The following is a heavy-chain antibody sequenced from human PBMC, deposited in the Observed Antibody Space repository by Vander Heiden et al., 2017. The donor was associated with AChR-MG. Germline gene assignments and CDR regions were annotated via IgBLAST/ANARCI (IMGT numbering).Heavy chain of an antibody. CDR1: GGAIIDYY. Sequence: QVQQHQWGVGPLVPSGTLSPIRAVHGGAIIDYYRTWIRQPPGKGLEWIGEIDQSGSTNYNSSLKSRVTMSVDTYKKQFSLTLTSVTAADTAVYYGARGAIAVSREYEYWGQGTLGTVSS. D-gene: IGHD6-19*01. CDR3: ARGAIAVSREYEY. V-gene: IGHV4-34*01. J-gene: IGHJ4*02. CDR2: IDQSGST.